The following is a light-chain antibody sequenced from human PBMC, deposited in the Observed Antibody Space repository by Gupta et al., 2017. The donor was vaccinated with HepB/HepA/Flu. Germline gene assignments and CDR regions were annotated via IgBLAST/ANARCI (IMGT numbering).Light chain of an antibody. V-gene: IGLV3-21*03. CDR1: NIANKN. CDR3: PVSANNGDHQGG. J-gene: IGLJ2*01. Sequence: SFVLTQPPSVSVAPGKTASITCGGNNIANKNVYWYQQKPGQAPVLVVYDDRDRPSGIPERCSCATSWNTDTLITSSGEDGDEADEYWPVSANNGDHQGGFGGGSKLTVL. CDR2: DDR.